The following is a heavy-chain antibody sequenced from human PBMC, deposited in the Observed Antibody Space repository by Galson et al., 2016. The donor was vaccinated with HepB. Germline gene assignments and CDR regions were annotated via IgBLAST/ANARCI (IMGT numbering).Heavy chain of an antibody. J-gene: IGHJ4*02. D-gene: IGHD2-2*01. Sequence: SVKVSCKASGYSFTSFYMHWVRQAPGQGLEYMGIINPDGGATINAQKFQDRVTMARDTSTSTVYMELSNVTFEDTAVYFCARGSMICDSTSCPNLYYFDYWGQGTLVTV. CDR2: INPDGGAT. CDR1: GYSFTSFY. CDR3: ARGSMICDSTSCPNLYYFDY. V-gene: IGHV1-46*01.